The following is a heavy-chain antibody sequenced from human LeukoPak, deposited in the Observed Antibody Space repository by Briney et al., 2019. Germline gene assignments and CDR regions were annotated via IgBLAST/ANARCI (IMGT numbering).Heavy chain of an antibody. V-gene: IGHV1-69*01. CDR3: ARDPVYDYVWGSYRYAYYYYYGMDV. CDR1: GGTFSSYA. D-gene: IGHD3-16*02. J-gene: IGHJ6*02. CDR2: VIPIFGTA. Sequence: GASVKVSCKASGGTFSSYAISWVRQAPGQGLEWMGGVIPIFGTANYAQKFQGRVTITADESTSTAYMELSSLRSEDTAVYYCARDPVYDYVWGSYRYAYYYYYGMDVWGQGTTVTVSS.